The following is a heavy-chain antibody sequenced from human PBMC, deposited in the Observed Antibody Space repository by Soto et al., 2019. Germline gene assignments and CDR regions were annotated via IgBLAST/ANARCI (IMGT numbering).Heavy chain of an antibody. D-gene: IGHD1-26*01. Sequence: AASVKVSCKASGGTFSSYAISWVRQAPGQGLEWMGGIIPIFGTANYAQKFQGRVTITADESTSTAYMELSSLRSEDTAVYYCAANSGSHYEFDYWGQGTLVTVSS. J-gene: IGHJ4*02. CDR3: AANSGSHYEFDY. CDR2: IIPIFGTA. V-gene: IGHV1-69*13. CDR1: GGTFSSYA.